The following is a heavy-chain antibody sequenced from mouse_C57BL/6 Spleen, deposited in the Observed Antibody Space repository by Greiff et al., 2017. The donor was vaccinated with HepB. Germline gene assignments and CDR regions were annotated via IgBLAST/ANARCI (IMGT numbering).Heavy chain of an antibody. V-gene: IGHV1-55*01. CDR2: IYPGSGST. CDR1: GYTFTSYW. Sequence: QVQLQQPGAELVKPGASVKTSCKASGYTFTSYWITWVKQRPGQGLEWIGDIYPGSGSTNYNEKFKSKATLTVDTSSSTAYMQLSSLTSEDSAVYYCGYDYDGPYAMDYWGQGTSVTVSS. D-gene: IGHD2-4*01. J-gene: IGHJ4*01. CDR3: GYDYDGPYAMDY.